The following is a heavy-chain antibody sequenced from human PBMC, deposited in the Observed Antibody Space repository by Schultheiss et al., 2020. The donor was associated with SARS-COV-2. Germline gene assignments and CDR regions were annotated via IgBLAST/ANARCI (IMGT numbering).Heavy chain of an antibody. V-gene: IGHV1-18*04. CDR2: ISAYNGDT. Sequence: ASVKVSCKASGYTFTSYGISWVRQAPGQGLEWMGWISAYNGDTKYAQNLQGRVIMTTDTSSSTVYMDLRSLTSDDTAVYYCARSGDLPYYYYGLDVWGQGTTVTVSS. CDR1: GYTFTSYG. J-gene: IGHJ6*02. CDR3: ARSGDLPYYYYGLDV. D-gene: IGHD3-10*01.